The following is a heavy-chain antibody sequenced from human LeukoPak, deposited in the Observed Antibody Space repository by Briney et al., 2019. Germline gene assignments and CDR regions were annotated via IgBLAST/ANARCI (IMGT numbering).Heavy chain of an antibody. J-gene: IGHJ4*02. CDR3: ARDGPWAYKLIGGSFGY. V-gene: IGHV1-69*04. D-gene: IGHD2-8*01. Sequence: GSSVKVSCKASGGTFSSYAISWVRQAPGQGLEWMGRIIPILGIANYAQKFQGRVTITADKSTSTAYMELSSLRSEDTAVYYCARDGPWAYKLIGGSFGYWGQGTLVTVSS. CDR1: GGTFSSYA. CDR2: IIPILGIA.